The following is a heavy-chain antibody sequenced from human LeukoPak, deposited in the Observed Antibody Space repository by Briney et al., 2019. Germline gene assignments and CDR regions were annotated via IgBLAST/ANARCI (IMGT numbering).Heavy chain of an antibody. J-gene: IGHJ4*02. CDR3: ARGHYGLDY. CDR1: GFTFSSYA. D-gene: IGHD3-10*01. Sequence: PGGSLRLSCAASGFTFSSYAMSWVRQAPGKGLEWVSAISGSGGSTYYADSVKSRFTISRDNAKNSLYLQMNSLRAEDTAFYYCARGHYGLDYWGQGTLVTVSS. V-gene: IGHV3-23*01. CDR2: ISGSGGST.